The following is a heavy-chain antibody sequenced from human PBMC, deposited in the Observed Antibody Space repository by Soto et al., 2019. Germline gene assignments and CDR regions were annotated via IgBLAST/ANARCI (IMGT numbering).Heavy chain of an antibody. CDR1: GGTFSSYA. CDR3: AIQDPYYYDSSGTGAFDI. D-gene: IGHD3-22*01. V-gene: IGHV1-69*06. J-gene: IGHJ3*02. Sequence: QVQLVQSGAEVKKPGSSVKVSCKASGGTFSSYAISWVRQAPGQGLEWMGGIIPIFGTANYAQKFQGRVTITADKSTSTAYMELSNLRSEDTAVYYCAIQDPYYYDSSGTGAFDIWGQGTMVTVSS. CDR2: IIPIFGTA.